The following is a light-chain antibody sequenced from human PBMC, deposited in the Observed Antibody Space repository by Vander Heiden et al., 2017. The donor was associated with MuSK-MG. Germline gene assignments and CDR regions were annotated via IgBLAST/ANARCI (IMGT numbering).Light chain of an antibody. J-gene: IGLJ2*01. Sequence: SALTQPASVSGSPGQSITISCTGTSSDVGSYNLVSGYQRHPGKAPKLMVSEVSKRPSGVSNRFSGSKSGNTASLTISGLQAEDEADYYCCSYAGSSTLVFGGGTKLTVL. CDR3: CSYAGSSTLV. CDR2: EVS. CDR1: SSDVGSYNL. V-gene: IGLV2-23*02.